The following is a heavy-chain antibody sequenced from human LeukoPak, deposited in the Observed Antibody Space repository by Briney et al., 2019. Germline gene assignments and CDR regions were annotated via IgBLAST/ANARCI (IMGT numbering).Heavy chain of an antibody. V-gene: IGHV4-31*03. CDR2: IHNSRGT. D-gene: IGHD4-23*01. CDR1: GGSITSDIFY. Sequence: SETLSLTCTVSGGSITSDIFYWNWIRQHPGKGLEWTGSIHNSRGTSYNPSLESRLTISVDTSENQFFLKMSYVTAADTAMYYCGKVGGNSNSWGQGTLVTVSS. CDR3: GKVGGNSNS. J-gene: IGHJ4*02.